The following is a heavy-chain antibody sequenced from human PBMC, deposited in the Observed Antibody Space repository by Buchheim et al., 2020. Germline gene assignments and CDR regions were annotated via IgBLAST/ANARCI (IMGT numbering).Heavy chain of an antibody. CDR1: GGTFSSYA. CDR2: IIPILGIA. CDR3: ARGNNDYVWGSYRFYYFDY. J-gene: IGHJ4*02. V-gene: IGHV1-69*04. Sequence: QVQLVQSGAEVKKPGSSVKVSCKASGGTFSSYAISWVRQAPGQGLEWMGRIIPILGIANYAQKFQGRVTITADKSTSTAYMELSSLRSEDTAVYYCARGNNDYVWGSYRFYYFDYWGQGTL. D-gene: IGHD3-16*02.